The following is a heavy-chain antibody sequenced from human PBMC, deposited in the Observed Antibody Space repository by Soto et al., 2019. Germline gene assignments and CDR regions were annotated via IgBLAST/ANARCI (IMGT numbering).Heavy chain of an antibody. CDR2: INPNSGGT. J-gene: IGHJ6*02. D-gene: IGHD5-18*01. CDR3: ARVETARPYYYYGMDV. Sequence: ASVKVSCKASGYTFTGYYMHWVRQAPGQGLEWMGWINPNSGGTNYAQKFQGRVTMTRDTSISTAYMELSRLRSDDTAVYYCARVETARPYYYYGMDVWGQGTTVTV. CDR1: GYTFTGYY. V-gene: IGHV1-2*02.